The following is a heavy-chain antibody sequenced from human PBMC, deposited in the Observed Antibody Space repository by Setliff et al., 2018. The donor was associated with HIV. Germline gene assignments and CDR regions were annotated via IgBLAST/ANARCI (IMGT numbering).Heavy chain of an antibody. CDR2: IYPSDSDT. CDR3: ARSPRDSSGWFGEGDY. Sequence: GESLKISCKASGYSFTTYWIAWVRQMPGKGLEWMGIIYPSDSDTRYSPSFQGQVTISADKSISTAYLQWNSLKASDTALYYCARSPRDSSGWFGEGDYWGQGTLVTSPQ. D-gene: IGHD6-19*01. V-gene: IGHV5-51*01. J-gene: IGHJ4*02. CDR1: GYSFTTYW.